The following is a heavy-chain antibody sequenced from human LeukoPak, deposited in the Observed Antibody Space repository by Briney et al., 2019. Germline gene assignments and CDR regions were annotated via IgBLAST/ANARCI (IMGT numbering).Heavy chain of an antibody. CDR3: ARLGPHLDY. J-gene: IGHJ4*02. Sequence: SETLSLTCTVSGGSISSYYWSWIRQPPGKGLEWIGYIYYSGSTNYNPSLKSRVTISVDTSKNQFSLKLSSVTAADTAVYYCARLGPHLDYWGQGTLVTVSS. CDR1: GGSISSYY. D-gene: IGHD7-27*01. CDR2: IYYSGST. V-gene: IGHV4-59*01.